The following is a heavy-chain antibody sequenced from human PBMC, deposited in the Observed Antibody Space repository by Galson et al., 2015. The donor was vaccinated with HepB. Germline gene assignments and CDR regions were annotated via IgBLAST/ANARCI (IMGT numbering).Heavy chain of an antibody. D-gene: IGHD3-22*01. J-gene: IGHJ4*02. CDR1: GFTFSSYD. CDR2: TSYDGSNK. Sequence: SLRLSCAASGFTFSSYDMHWVRQAPGKGLEWVALTSYDGSNKYYAGSVKGRFTISRDNSKNTLYLQMNSLRPEDTAMYYCAKGAFYYDPSGYLLFDYWGQGTLVTVSS. V-gene: IGHV3-30*18. CDR3: AKGAFYYDPSGYLLFDY.